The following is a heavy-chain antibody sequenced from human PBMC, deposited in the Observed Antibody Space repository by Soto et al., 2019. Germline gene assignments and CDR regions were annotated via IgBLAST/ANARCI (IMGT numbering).Heavy chain of an antibody. D-gene: IGHD2-2*01. J-gene: IGHJ4*02. CDR1: GFTFSNAW. CDR2: IKSKTDGGTT. Sequence: GGSLRLSCAASGFTFSNAWMSWVRQAPGKGLEWVGRIKSKTDGGTTDYAAPVKGRFTISRDDSKNTLYLQMNSLKTEDTAVYYCTTDLSGYYCSSTSCYYDFDYWGQGTLVTVSS. V-gene: IGHV3-15*01. CDR3: TTDLSGYYCSSTSCYYDFDY.